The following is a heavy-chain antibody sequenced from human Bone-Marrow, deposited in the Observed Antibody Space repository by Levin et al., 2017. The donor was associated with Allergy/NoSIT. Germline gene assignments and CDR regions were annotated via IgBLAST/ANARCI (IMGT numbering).Heavy chain of an antibody. CDR3: ARAGAGYYDFWSGYHINWFDP. Sequence: PSETLSLTCAVSGGSISSSNWWSWVRQPPGKGLEWIGEIYHSGSTNYNPSLKSRVTISVDKSKNQFSLKLSSVTAADTAVYYCARAGAGYYDFWSGYHINWFDPWGQGTLVTVSS. CDR2: IYHSGST. V-gene: IGHV4-4*02. CDR1: GGSISSSNW. J-gene: IGHJ5*02. D-gene: IGHD3-3*01.